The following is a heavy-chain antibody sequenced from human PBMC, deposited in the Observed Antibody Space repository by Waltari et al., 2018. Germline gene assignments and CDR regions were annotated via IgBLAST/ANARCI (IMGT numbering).Heavy chain of an antibody. CDR3: VRGGYYYDSNGGYFQF. Sequence: VQLVESGGGLVHPGGSLRVSCVVSGFIFADHSMDWFRQAPGKAPEWVGRIANRANSYITEYPASMKGRFTISREDSKNLLFLQMTDLKSEDTAIYYCVRGGYYYDSNGGYFQFWGRGTLVTVSS. CDR2: IANRANSYIT. CDR1: GFIFADHS. V-gene: IGHV3-72*01. D-gene: IGHD3-22*01. J-gene: IGHJ1*01.